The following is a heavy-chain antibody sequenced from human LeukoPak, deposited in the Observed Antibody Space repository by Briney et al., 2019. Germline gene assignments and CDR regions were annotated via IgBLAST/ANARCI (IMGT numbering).Heavy chain of an antibody. CDR2: IWYDASNE. CDR3: ARDDNPTGFIFDY. J-gene: IGHJ4*02. V-gene: IGHV3-33*01. Sequence: PGGSLRLSCAASGFTFSSYGMHWVRQAPGKGLEWVAVIWYDASNEYYADSVKGRFTISRDNSKNTLYLQMNSLRAEDTAVFYCARDDNPTGFIFDYWGQGTLVTVSS. D-gene: IGHD3-9*01. CDR1: GFTFSSYG.